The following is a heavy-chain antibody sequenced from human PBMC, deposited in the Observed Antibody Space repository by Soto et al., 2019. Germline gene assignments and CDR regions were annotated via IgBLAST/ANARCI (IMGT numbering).Heavy chain of an antibody. CDR3: TTDLSEWELLPRYFDY. V-gene: IGHV3-15*01. J-gene: IGHJ4*02. CDR2: IKSKTDGGTT. Sequence: GGSLSLSCAASGFTFSNAWMSWVRQAPGKGLEWVGRIKSKTDGGTTDYAAPVKGRFTISRDDSKNTLYLQMNSLKTEDTAVYYCTTDLSEWELLPRYFDYWGQGTLVTVSS. D-gene: IGHD1-26*01. CDR1: GFTFSNAW.